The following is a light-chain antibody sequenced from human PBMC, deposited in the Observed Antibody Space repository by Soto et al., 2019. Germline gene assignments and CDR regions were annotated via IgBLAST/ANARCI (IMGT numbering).Light chain of an antibody. J-gene: IGKJ4*01. Sequence: ETVMTQSPATLSVSPGERVTLSCWASQSVSVNLAWYQRKSGQPPRLLIYAASTRSTGIPARFSGSRSGTEFTLSVSSLQSEDFAVYYCQQYEHLPLTFGGGTTVEI. CDR1: QSVSVN. V-gene: IGKV3-15*01. CDR2: AAS. CDR3: QQYEHLPLT.